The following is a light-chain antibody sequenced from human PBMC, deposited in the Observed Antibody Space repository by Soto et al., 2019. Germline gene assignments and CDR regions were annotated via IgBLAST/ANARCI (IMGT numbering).Light chain of an antibody. Sequence: EIVLTQSPATLSLSPGERATLSCRASQSVSSYLAWYQQKPGQAPRLLIYDASNRATGIPARFSGSGSGTDFTLSISSLAPEDFAVYYWQQRSNWRRFTFGPGTKVYIK. CDR3: QQRSNWRRFT. CDR2: DAS. V-gene: IGKV3-11*01. J-gene: IGKJ3*01. CDR1: QSVSSY.